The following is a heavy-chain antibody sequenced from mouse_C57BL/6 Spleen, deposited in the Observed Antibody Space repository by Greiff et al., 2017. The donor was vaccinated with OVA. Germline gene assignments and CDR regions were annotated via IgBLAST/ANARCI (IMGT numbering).Heavy chain of an antibody. Sequence: QVHVKQSGAELARPGASVKMSCKASGYTFTSYTMHWVKQRPGQGLEWIGYINPSSGYTKYNQKFKDKATLTADKSSSTAYMQLSSLTSEDSAVYYCASLFAYWGQGTLVTVSA. J-gene: IGHJ3*01. V-gene: IGHV1-4*01. CDR1: GYTFTSYT. CDR2: INPSSGYT. CDR3: ASLFAY.